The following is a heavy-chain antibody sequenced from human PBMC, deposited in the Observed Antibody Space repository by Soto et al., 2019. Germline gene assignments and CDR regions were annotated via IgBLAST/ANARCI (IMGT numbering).Heavy chain of an antibody. D-gene: IGHD6-13*01. CDR3: AKDHILYRAAAGPPYYYYMEV. V-gene: IGHV3-9*01. Sequence: PGGSLRLSCAAFGFTFDDYAMHWVRQAPGKGLEWVSGISWNSGSIGYADSVKGRFTISRDNAKNSLYLQMNSLRAEDTALYYCAKDHILYRAAAGPPYYYYMEVWGKGTTVTVSS. J-gene: IGHJ6*03. CDR2: ISWNSGSI. CDR1: GFTFDDYA.